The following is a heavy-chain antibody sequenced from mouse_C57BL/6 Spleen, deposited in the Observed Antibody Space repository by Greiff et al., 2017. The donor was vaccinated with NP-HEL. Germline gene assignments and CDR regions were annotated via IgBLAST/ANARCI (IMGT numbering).Heavy chain of an antibody. Sequence: VQLLQSGPVLVKPGASVKLSCKASGYTFTSYDINWVKQRPGKRLEWIGLIYPCDGSTNYNEKFKGKATLTVDTSSSTAYMELHSLTSEDSAVYFCALINTDWDYDVWGTGTTVTVSS. CDR2: IYPCDGST. CDR3: ALINTDWDYDV. D-gene: IGHD1-1*01. J-gene: IGHJ1*03. V-gene: IGHV1-85*01. CDR1: GYTFTSYD.